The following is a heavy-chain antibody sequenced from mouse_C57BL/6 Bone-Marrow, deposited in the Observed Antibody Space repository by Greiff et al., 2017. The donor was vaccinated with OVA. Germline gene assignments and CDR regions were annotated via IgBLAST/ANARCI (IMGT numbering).Heavy chain of an antibody. CDR3: ARLVFIYYYATWDY. Sequence: VQLQQPGAELVKPGASVKLSCKASGYTFTSYWMHWVKQRPGQGLEWIGMIPPNSGSTNYNEKFKSKATLTVDKSSSTAYMQLSSLTSEDSAVYYCARLVFIYYYATWDYWGQGTTLTVSS. D-gene: IGHD1-1*01. CDR1: GYTFTSYW. CDR2: IPPNSGST. V-gene: IGHV1-64*01. J-gene: IGHJ2*01.